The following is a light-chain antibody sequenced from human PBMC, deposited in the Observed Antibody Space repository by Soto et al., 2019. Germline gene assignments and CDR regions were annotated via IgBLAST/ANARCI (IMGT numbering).Light chain of an antibody. V-gene: IGLV2-14*03. J-gene: IGLJ2*01. CDR2: DVS. Sequence: QSALTQPASVSGSPGQSITISCAGTSSDVGDYNFVSWYQHHPGKAPKLMIYDVSNRPSGVSFRFSGSKSGNTASLTISGLQAEDEADYYCTSYTSISTLTFGGGTKLTVL. CDR3: TSYTSISTLT. CDR1: SSDVGDYNF.